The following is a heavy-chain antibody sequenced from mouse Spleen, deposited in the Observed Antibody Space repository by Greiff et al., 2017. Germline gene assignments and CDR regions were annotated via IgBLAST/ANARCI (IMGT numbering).Heavy chain of an antibody. D-gene: IGHD2-10*02. J-gene: IGHJ1*01. CDR1: GYAFSSYW. CDR2: IYPGDGDT. CDR3: ARGAYGHWYFDV. V-gene: IGHV1-80*01. Sequence: VQLQQSGAELVKPGASVKISCKASGYAFSSYWMNWVKQRPGKGLEWIGQIYPGDGDTNYNGKFKGKATLTADKSSSTAYMQLSSLTSEDSAVYFCARGAYGHWYFDVWGAGTTVTVSS.